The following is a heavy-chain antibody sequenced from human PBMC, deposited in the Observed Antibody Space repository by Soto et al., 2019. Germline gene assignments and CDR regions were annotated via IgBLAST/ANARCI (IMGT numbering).Heavy chain of an antibody. Sequence: QVQLVQSGADVKKPGSSVKVSCKASGGTFNIYSISWVRQAPGQGLEWMGGIIPLFGTAYYAQEFQGRVTITADESTSTAYMELSSLRSEDTAVYFCASGASTHYYDSSGSYKGPLDYWGQGTLVTVSS. D-gene: IGHD3-22*01. CDR1: GGTFNIYS. CDR2: IIPLFGTA. CDR3: ASGASTHYYDSSGSYKGPLDY. J-gene: IGHJ4*02. V-gene: IGHV1-69*01.